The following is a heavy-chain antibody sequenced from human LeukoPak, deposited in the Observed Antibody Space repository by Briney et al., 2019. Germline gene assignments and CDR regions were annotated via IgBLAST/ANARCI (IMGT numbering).Heavy chain of an antibody. CDR2: IYYSGST. Sequence: PSETLSLTCTVSGGSISSSSYYWGWIRQPPGKGLEWIGSIYYSGSTYYNPSLKSRVTISVDTSKNQFSLKLSSVTAADTAVYYCARHFRMSDSSGYYHTHAFYYFDYWGQGTLVTVSS. V-gene: IGHV4-39*01. CDR1: GGSISSSSYY. D-gene: IGHD3-22*01. CDR3: ARHFRMSDSSGYYHTHAFYYFDY. J-gene: IGHJ4*02.